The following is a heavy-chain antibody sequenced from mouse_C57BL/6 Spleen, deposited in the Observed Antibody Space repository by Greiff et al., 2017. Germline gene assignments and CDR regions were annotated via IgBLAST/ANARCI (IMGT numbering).Heavy chain of an antibody. Sequence: EVHLVESEGGLVQPGSSMQLSCTASGFTFSDYYMAWVRQVPEKGLEWVANINYDGSSTYYLDSLKSRFIISRDNAKNILYLQMSSLKSEDTATYYCAREKRGLRLSFDYWGQGTTLTVSS. D-gene: IGHD3-2*02. CDR2: INYDGSST. CDR3: AREKRGLRLSFDY. V-gene: IGHV5-16*01. CDR1: GFTFSDYY. J-gene: IGHJ2*01.